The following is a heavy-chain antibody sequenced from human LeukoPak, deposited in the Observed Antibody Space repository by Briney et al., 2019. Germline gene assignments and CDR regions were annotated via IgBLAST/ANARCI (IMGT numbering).Heavy chain of an antibody. D-gene: IGHD2/OR15-2a*01. Sequence: SGGSLRLSCAASGFTFSNAWMAWARQAPGKGLEWVANINQDGSTKQYVDSVRGRFTISRDNAKNSLYLQMNSLRAEDAGLYHSARNRKGSLDYWGQGTLVTVSS. V-gene: IGHV3-7*01. CDR2: INQDGSTK. CDR1: GFTFSNAW. J-gene: IGHJ4*02. CDR3: ARNRKGSLDY.